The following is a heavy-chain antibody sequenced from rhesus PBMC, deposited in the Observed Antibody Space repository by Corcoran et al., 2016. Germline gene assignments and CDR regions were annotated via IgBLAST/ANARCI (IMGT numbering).Heavy chain of an antibody. CDR2: IISANSYI. CDR1: GFTFGDYG. V-gene: IGHV3-183*01. J-gene: IGHJ4*01. CDR3: TRSSSWSFDY. Sequence: EVQLVESGGGLVQPGGSLRLSCAASGFTFGDYGMHWVRQAAGKGRVWFSSIISANSYITYTDAVKGRFTISRDTAKNSLSLQMSSLRAEDTAVYYCTRSSSWSFDYWGQGVLVTVSS. D-gene: IGHD6-13*01.